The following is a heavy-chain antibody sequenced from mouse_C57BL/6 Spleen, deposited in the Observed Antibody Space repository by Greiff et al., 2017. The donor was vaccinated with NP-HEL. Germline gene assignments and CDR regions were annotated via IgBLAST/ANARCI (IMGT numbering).Heavy chain of an antibody. CDR2: IDPSDSYT. J-gene: IGHJ3*01. D-gene: IGHD1-1*01. Sequence: QVQLQQPGAELVMPGASVKLSCKASGYTFTSYWMHWVKQRPGQGLEWIGEIDPSDSYTNYNQKFKGKSTLTVDKSSRTAYMQLSSLTSEDSAVYYCARRGYYYGSSYVFAYWGQGTLVTVSA. V-gene: IGHV1-69*01. CDR1: GYTFTSYW. CDR3: ARRGYYYGSSYVFAY.